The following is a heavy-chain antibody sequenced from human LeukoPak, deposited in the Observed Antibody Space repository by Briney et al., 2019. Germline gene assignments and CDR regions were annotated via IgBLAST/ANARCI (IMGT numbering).Heavy chain of an antibody. J-gene: IGHJ4*02. CDR2: IYYSGST. CDR1: GGSISSYY. Sequence: SETLSLTCTVSGGSISSYYWSWIRQPPGKGLEWIGYIYYSGSTNYNPSLKSRVTISVDTSKNQFSLKLSSVTAADTAVYYCARTSYYYDSSGYYYPYYFDYWGQGTLVTVSS. D-gene: IGHD3-22*01. CDR3: ARTSYYYDSSGYYYPYYFDY. V-gene: IGHV4-59*01.